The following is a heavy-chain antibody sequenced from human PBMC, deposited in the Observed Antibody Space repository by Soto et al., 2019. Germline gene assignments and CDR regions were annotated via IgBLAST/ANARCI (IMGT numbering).Heavy chain of an antibody. D-gene: IGHD3-9*01. CDR1: GFTFSSYW. V-gene: IGHV3-74*01. J-gene: IGHJ4*02. Sequence: GGSLRLSCAASGFTFSSYWMHWVRQAPGKGLVWVSRIKSDGSSTNYADSVKGRFTISSDNAKNTLYLQMNSLRAEDTAVYYCASGDILTGYHTAPFDYWGQGTLVTVS. CDR2: IKSDGSST. CDR3: ASGDILTGYHTAPFDY.